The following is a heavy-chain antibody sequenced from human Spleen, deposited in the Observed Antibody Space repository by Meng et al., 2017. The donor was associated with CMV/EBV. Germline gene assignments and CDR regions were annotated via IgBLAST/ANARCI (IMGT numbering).Heavy chain of an antibody. V-gene: IGHV3-66*02. D-gene: IGHD2-21*01. CDR3: ARDPPSDDGGAFYYYFDY. CDR1: GFTVTSTL. Sequence: GESLKISCAVSGFTVTSTLMSWVRQAPGKRPEWVAVVYAGGKTFYADSVEGRFTISRDNSKNTLYLQMNSLRAEDSAVYYCARDPPSDDGGAFYYYFDYWGQGTLVTVSS. J-gene: IGHJ4*02. CDR2: VYAGGKT.